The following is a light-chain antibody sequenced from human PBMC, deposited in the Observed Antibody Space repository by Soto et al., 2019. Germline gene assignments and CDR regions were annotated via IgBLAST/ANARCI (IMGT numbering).Light chain of an antibody. CDR3: YSSAGGVDV. J-gene: IGLJ1*01. V-gene: IGLV2-11*01. Sequence: QSALTQPPSVSGSPGQSVTISCSGTSSDVGGYNYVSWYQQYPGRAPKIMIYDVTKRPSGVPDRFSGSKSGNTDSLTISGLQADDEADYYCYSSAGGVDVFGIGTKLTVL. CDR2: DVT. CDR1: SSDVGGYNY.